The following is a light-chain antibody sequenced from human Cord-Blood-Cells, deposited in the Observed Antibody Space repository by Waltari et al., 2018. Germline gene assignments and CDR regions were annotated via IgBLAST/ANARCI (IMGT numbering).Light chain of an antibody. J-gene: IGLJ3*02. CDR2: LNSDGSH. V-gene: IGLV4-69*01. Sequence: QLVLTQSPSASASLGAPVKLTCTLSSGPSSYAIAWHQQQPEKGPRYLMKLNSDGSHSKGDGIPDRFSGSSSGAERYLTISSLQSEDEADYYCQTWGTGIHVFGGGTKLTVL. CDR3: QTWGTGIHV. CDR1: SGPSSYA.